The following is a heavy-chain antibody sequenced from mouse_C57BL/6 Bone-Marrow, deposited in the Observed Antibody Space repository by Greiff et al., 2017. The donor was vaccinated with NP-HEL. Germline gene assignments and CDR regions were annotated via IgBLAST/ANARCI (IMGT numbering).Heavy chain of an antibody. V-gene: IGHV1-82*01. CDR3: ARGYYGSSPPFAY. CDR1: GYAFSSSW. Sequence: VQLQQSGPELVKPGASVKISCKASGYAFSSSWMNWVKQRPGKGLEWIGRIYPGDGDTNYNGKFKGKATLTADKSSSTAYMQLSSLTSEDSAVYFCARGYYGSSPPFAYWGQGTLVTVSA. CDR2: IYPGDGDT. D-gene: IGHD1-1*01. J-gene: IGHJ3*01.